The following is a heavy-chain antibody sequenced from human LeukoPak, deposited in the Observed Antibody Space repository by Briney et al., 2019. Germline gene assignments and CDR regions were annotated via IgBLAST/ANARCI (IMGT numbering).Heavy chain of an antibody. D-gene: IGHD3-16*02. CDR1: GFTVSSNY. Sequence: PGGSLRLSCAASGFTVSSNYMSWVRQAPGKGLEWVSVIYSGGSIFYADSVKGRFTVSRDNSKNTLYLQMNSLRAEDTAVYYCARDAVWGSYRVFDYWGQGTLVTVSS. CDR3: ARDAVWGSYRVFDY. CDR2: IYSGGSI. V-gene: IGHV3-53*01. J-gene: IGHJ4*02.